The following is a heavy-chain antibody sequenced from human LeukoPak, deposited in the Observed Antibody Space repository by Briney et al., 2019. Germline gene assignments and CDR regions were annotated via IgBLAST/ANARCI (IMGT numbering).Heavy chain of an antibody. D-gene: IGHD6-6*01. CDR3: ARHRSPTSSSFFDS. CDR1: GVSISSYY. Sequence: SETLSLTCTVSGVSISSYYWSWIRQPPGKGLEWIGSIYTTGDTRYNPSLKSRVTISADTSKNQFSLKLSSVTAADTAVYYCARHRSPTSSSFFDSWGQGTLVSVSS. J-gene: IGHJ5*01. CDR2: IYTTGDT. V-gene: IGHV4-4*09.